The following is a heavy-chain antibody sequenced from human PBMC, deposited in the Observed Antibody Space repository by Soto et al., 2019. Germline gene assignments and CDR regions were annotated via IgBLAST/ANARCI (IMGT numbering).Heavy chain of an antibody. CDR1: GGSISSSYYY. CDR2: IYYSGST. V-gene: IGHV4-30-4*01. J-gene: IGHJ4*02. D-gene: IGHD5-12*01. Sequence: QVLLQESGPGLVQPSQTLSLTCTVSGGSISSSYYYWSWIRQPPGKGLEWIGYIYYSGSTYYNPSLKSRLTISVDTSKNQFSLKLNSVTAADTAVYYCARENSGYDPTGSFDYWGQGTLVTVSS. CDR3: ARENSGYDPTGSFDY.